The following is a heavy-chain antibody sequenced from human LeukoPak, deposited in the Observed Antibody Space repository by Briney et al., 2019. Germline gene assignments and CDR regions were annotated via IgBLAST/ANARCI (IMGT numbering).Heavy chain of an antibody. D-gene: IGHD3-22*01. Sequence: ASVKVSCKASGYTFTGYYMHWVRQAPGQGLEWMGWINPNSGGTNYAQKFQGWVTMTRDTSISTVYMELSRLRSDDTAVYYCARSPMWYDSSGYPHGDFDYWGQGTLVTVSS. CDR3: ARSPMWYDSSGYPHGDFDY. CDR2: INPNSGGT. J-gene: IGHJ4*02. V-gene: IGHV1-2*04. CDR1: GYTFTGYY.